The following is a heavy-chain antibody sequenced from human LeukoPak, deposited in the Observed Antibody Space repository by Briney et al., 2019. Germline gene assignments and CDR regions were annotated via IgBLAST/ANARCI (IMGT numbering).Heavy chain of an antibody. D-gene: IGHD3-10*01. CDR1: GFTFSSYS. CDR2: ISSSSSYI. Sequence: KTGGSLRLSCAASGFTFSSYSMNWVRQAPGKGREWVSSISSSSSYIYYADSVKGRFTISRDNAKNPLYLQMNSLRAEDTAVYYCARPQWFGELQDYMDVWGKGTTVTVSS. V-gene: IGHV3-21*01. J-gene: IGHJ6*03. CDR3: ARPQWFGELQDYMDV.